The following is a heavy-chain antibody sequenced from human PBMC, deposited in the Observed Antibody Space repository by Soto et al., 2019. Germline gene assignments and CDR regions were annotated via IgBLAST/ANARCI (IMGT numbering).Heavy chain of an antibody. CDR2: INSDGSSA. J-gene: IGHJ5*02. Sequence: RWGSRRVSGGASVCTFRNYGVRWVRQAPGKGLLWVSRINSDGSSAIYADSVKGRFTISRDNAKNTLFLQMDSLRAEDTAVYYCVTVVAYNHPHLWGQGTLVPVSS. CDR3: VTVVAYNHPHL. CDR1: VCTFRNYG. V-gene: IGHV3-74*01. D-gene: IGHD1-1*01.